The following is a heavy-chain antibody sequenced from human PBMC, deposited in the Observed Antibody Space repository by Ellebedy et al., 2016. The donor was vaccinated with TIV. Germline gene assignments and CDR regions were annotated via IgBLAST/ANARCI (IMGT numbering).Heavy chain of an antibody. CDR1: GGSISSSKW. CDR2: IYLGGNT. CDR3: AREGRYHDFWSGYLGY. Sequence: SETLSLTCAVSGGSISSSKWWSWVRQAPDKGLEWIGQIYLGGNTDYLAGNTQYNPSLKSRFTISVDKSKNQFSLRSSSVTAADTAVYYCAREGRYHDFWSGYLGYWGQGTLVTVSS. J-gene: IGHJ4*02. D-gene: IGHD3-3*01. V-gene: IGHV4-4*02.